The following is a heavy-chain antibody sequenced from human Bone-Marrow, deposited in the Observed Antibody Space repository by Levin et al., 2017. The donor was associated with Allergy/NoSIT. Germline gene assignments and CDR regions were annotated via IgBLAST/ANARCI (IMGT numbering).Heavy chain of an antibody. J-gene: IGHJ4*02. Sequence: QAGGSLRLSCAVSGITFSNHGWNWVRQAPGKGLEWLSYIGIGGTTMYYTDSVKGRFTISRDNAKNSVYLQMNSLRDEDTAVYYCARDRAGTYSDYWGQGTLVTVSS. CDR2: IGIGGTTM. CDR1: GITFSNHG. D-gene: IGHD1-26*01. V-gene: IGHV3-48*02. CDR3: ARDRAGTYSDY.